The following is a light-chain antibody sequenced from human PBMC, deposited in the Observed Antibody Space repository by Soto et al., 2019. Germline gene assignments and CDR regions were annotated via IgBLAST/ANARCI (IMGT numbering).Light chain of an antibody. V-gene: IGKV3-20*01. CDR2: GAS. CDR3: QQYGSSRPWT. J-gene: IGKJ1*01. CDR1: HSVSSSF. Sequence: EIVLTQSPGTLSLSPEDRATLSCRASHSVSSSFLAWYQQKPGQAPRLLIYGASSRATGIPDRFSGSGSGTGFTLTISRLEPEDFAVYYCQQYGSSRPWTFGQGTKVEIK.